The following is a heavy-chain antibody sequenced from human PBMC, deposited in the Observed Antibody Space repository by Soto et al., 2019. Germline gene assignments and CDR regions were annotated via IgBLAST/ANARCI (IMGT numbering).Heavy chain of an antibody. Sequence: ASVKVSCKASGYTFTSYAMHWVRQAPGQRLEWMGWINAGNGNTKYSQKFQGRVTITRDTSASTAYMELSSLRSEDTAVYYCARARRDYYDSSGYFHYFDYWAQGTLVTVPS. CDR1: GYTFTSYA. V-gene: IGHV1-3*01. J-gene: IGHJ4*02. D-gene: IGHD3-22*01. CDR2: INAGNGNT. CDR3: ARARRDYYDSSGYFHYFDY.